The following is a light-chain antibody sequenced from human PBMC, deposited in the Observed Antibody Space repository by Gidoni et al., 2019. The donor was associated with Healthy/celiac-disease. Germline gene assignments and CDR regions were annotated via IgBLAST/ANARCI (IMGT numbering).Light chain of an antibody. CDR1: QSISSY. Sequence: IQMTQSPSSLSASVGDRVTITCRASQSISSYLNWYQHKPGKAPKLLIDAASSLQSGVPSRFSGSGSGTDFTLTIRILQPEDFATYYCQQSYSTPFTFGPGTKVDIK. V-gene: IGKV1-39*01. J-gene: IGKJ3*01. CDR3: QQSYSTPFT. CDR2: AAS.